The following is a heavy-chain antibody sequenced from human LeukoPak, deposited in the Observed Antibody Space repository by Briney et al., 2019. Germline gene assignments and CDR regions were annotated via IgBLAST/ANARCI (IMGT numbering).Heavy chain of an antibody. V-gene: IGHV4-59*02. CDR2: IYYSGSA. D-gene: IGHD4-11*01. CDR3: ASATVTTAFDY. J-gene: IGHJ4*02. Sequence: SEALSLTCTVSGGSVSSYYWSWIRQPPGKGLEWIGYIYYSGSANYNPSLKSRVTISVDTSKNQFSLKLSSVTAADTAVYYCASATVTTAFDYWGQGTLATVSS. CDR1: GGSVSSYY.